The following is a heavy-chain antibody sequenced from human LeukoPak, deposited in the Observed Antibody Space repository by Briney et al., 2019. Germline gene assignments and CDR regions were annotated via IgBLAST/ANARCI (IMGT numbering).Heavy chain of an antibody. CDR1: TYTSSEYS. J-gene: IGHJ5*02. CDR2: INTNTGNP. D-gene: IGHD1/OR15-1a*01. V-gene: IGHV7-4-1*01. CDR3: AGVRRTYWFDQ. Sequence: GASVKVSCKASTYTSSEYSINWVRQAPGQGLEWMGWINTNTGNPTYAQGFTGRFVFSLDTSVSTAYLQIYSLKTEDTAVYYCAGVRRTYWFDQWGQGTLVSVSS.